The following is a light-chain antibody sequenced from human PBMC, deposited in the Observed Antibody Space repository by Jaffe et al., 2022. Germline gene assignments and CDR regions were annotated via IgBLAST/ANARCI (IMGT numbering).Light chain of an antibody. Sequence: DIQMTQSPSTLSASVGDRVTITCRASQSISSWLAWYQQKPGKAPKLLIYKASSLESGVPSRFSGSGSGTEFTLTISSLQPDDFATYYCQQYNSYPGTFGQGTKLEIK. J-gene: IGKJ2*02. CDR3: QQYNSYPGT. CDR2: KAS. CDR1: QSISSW. V-gene: IGKV1-5*03.